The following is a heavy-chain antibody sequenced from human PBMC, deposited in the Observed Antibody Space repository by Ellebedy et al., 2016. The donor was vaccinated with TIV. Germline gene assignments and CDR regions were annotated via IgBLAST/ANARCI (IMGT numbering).Heavy chain of an antibody. CDR1: GYSFTSYW. V-gene: IGHV5-10-1*01. CDR2: IDPSDSYT. J-gene: IGHJ6*02. CDR3: ARQTGREGTAMAKGYYYYGMDV. Sequence: GGSLRLSXKGSGYSFTSYWISWVRQMPGKGLEWMGRIDPSDSYTNYSPSFQGHVTISADKSISTAYLQWSSLKASDTAMYYCARQTGREGTAMAKGYYYYGMDVWGQGTTVTVSS. D-gene: IGHD5-18*01.